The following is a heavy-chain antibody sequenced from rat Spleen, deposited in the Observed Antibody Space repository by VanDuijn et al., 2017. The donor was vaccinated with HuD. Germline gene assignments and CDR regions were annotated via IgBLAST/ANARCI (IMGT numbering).Heavy chain of an antibody. Sequence: EVQLVESGGGLVQPGRSLKLSCAASGFTFSNYGMAWVRQAPTKGLEWVATITSGGSNTYYPDSVKGRFTISRDNAKSTLYLQMDSLRSEDSATYYCTRDRILRSTGFDYWGQGVMVTVSS. J-gene: IGHJ2*01. CDR1: GFTFSNYG. CDR2: ITSGGSNT. D-gene: IGHD4-6*01. V-gene: IGHV5-29*01. CDR3: TRDRILRSTGFDY.